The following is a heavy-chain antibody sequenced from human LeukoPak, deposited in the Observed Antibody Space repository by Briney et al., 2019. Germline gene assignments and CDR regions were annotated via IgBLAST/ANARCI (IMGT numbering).Heavy chain of an antibody. CDR1: GGSIGRYY. J-gene: IGHJ4*02. V-gene: IGHV4-59*01. CDR3: ARGPYDSGGRYQGFDH. Sequence: PSETLSLTCTVSGGSIGRYYWSWIRQPPGKGLEWIGYIRDSESPRYSPSLNSRVTISVDTSKNQFSLKLKSVTAADTAVYYCARGPYDSGGRYQGFDHWGQGTLVTVSS. D-gene: IGHD3-22*01. CDR2: IRDSESP.